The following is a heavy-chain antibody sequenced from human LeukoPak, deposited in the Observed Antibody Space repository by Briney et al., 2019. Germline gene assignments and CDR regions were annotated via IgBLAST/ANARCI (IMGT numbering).Heavy chain of an antibody. Sequence: PGGSLRLSCAASGFSFRDYTMNWVRQAPGKGLEWLASISSSSSYIYFANSVRGRFTISRDNAKNSLYLQMNSLRADDTAVYYCAKGIGGSCYSGIDYWGQGILVTVSS. D-gene: IGHD2-15*01. CDR3: AKGIGGSCYSGIDY. J-gene: IGHJ4*02. CDR1: GFSFRDYT. V-gene: IGHV3-21*04. CDR2: ISSSSSYI.